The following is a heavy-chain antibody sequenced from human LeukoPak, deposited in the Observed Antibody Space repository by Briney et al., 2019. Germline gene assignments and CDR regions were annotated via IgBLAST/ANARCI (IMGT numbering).Heavy chain of an antibody. V-gene: IGHV3-11*01. CDR2: ISSSGSTI. CDR1: GFTFSDYY. J-gene: IGHJ6*02. CDR3: AGPSHDDGGYYYGMDV. D-gene: IGHD3-16*01. Sequence: PGGSLRLSCAASGFTFSDYYMSWIRQAPGKGLEWVSYISSSGSTIYYADSVKGRFTISRDNAKNSLYLQMNSLRAEDTAVYYCAGPSHDDGGYYYGMDVWGQGTTVTVSS.